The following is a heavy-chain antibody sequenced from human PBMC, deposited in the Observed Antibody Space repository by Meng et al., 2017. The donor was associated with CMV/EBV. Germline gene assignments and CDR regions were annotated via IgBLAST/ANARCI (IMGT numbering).Heavy chain of an antibody. D-gene: IGHD2-21*02. J-gene: IGHJ4*02. CDR2: ISYDGSNK. CDR1: GFTFSSYA. CDR3: ARALLIPKGDDDY. Sequence: GGSLRLFCAASGFTFSSYAMHWVRQAPGKGLEWVAVISYDGSNKYYADSVKGRFTISRDNSKNTLYLQMNSLRAEDTAVYYCARALLIPKGDDDYWGQGTLVTVSS. V-gene: IGHV3-30*04.